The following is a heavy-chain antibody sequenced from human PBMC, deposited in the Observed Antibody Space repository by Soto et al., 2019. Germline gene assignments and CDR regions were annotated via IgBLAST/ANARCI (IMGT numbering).Heavy chain of an antibody. CDR1: GFIFSNFG. Sequence: QVQLVESGGGVVQPGRSLRLSCAASGFIFSNFGMHWVRQAPGKGLEWVAVIWYDGSNEYYADSVKGRFTISKDNSKNTLYLKMNSLRAEDTAVYYCARDDIPGRAVATYGMDVWGQGTTVTVSS. D-gene: IGHD6-19*01. J-gene: IGHJ6*02. CDR3: ARDDIPGRAVATYGMDV. V-gene: IGHV3-33*01. CDR2: IWYDGSNE.